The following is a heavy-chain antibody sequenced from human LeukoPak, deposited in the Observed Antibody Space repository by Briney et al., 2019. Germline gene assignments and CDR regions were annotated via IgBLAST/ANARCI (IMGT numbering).Heavy chain of an antibody. V-gene: IGHV4-34*01. CDR3: ARPMIRGVPHKYWYFDL. D-gene: IGHD3-10*01. J-gene: IGHJ2*01. Sequence: PSETLSLTCAVYGGSFSGFYWSWIRQPPGKGLEWIGEINHSGSSNYNPSLESRVTISVDTSKNQFSLKLSSATAADTAVYYCARPMIRGVPHKYWYFDLWGRGTQVTVSS. CDR2: INHSGSS. CDR1: GGSFSGFY.